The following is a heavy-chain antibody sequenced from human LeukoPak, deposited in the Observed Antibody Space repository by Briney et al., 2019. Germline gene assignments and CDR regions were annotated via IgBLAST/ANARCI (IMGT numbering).Heavy chain of an antibody. CDR2: ISAYNGNT. J-gene: IGHJ5*02. D-gene: IGHD2-2*01. Sequence: ASVTVSCKASGYTFTSYGISWVRQAPGQGLEWMGCISAYNGNTNYAQKLQGRVTMTTDTSTSTAYMELRSLRSDDTAVYYCARWGVVVVPAAPELNWFDPWGQGTLVTVSS. CDR1: GYTFTSYG. CDR3: ARWGVVVVPAAPELNWFDP. V-gene: IGHV1-18*01.